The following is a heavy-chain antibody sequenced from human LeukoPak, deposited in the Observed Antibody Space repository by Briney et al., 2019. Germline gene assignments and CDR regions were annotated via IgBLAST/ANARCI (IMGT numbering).Heavy chain of an antibody. CDR2: ISYDGSNK. D-gene: IGHD3-3*01. CDR1: GFTFSTYA. V-gene: IGHV3-30*04. J-gene: IGHJ4*02. Sequence: GRSLRLSCEASGFTFSTYAMHWVRQAPGKGLEWVAVISYDGSNKYYADSVKGRFTISRDNSKNTLSLQMNSLRAEDTAVYYCARDHYGFWSGFFYWGQGTLVTVSS. CDR3: ARDHYGFWSGFFY.